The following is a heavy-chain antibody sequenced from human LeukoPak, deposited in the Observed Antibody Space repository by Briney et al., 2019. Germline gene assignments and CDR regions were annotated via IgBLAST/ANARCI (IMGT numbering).Heavy chain of an antibody. CDR1: GGTFSSYA. D-gene: IGHD3-10*01. CDR3: ATLTYYYGSGSYGY. V-gene: IGHV1-69*06. J-gene: IGHJ4*02. CDR2: IIPIFGTA. Sequence: SVKVSCKASGGTFSSYAISWVRQAPGQGLEWMGGIIPIFGTANYAQKFQGRVTITADKSTSTAYMELSSLRSEDTAVYYCATLTYYYGSGSYGYWGQGTLVTVSS.